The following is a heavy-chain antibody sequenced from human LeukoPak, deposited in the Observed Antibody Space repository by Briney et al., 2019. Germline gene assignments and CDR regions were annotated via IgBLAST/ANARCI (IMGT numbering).Heavy chain of an antibody. CDR1: GFTFSSYA. V-gene: IGHV3-23*01. CDR3: AGVGSGPLVGRDWFDP. Sequence: GGSLRLSCAASGFTFSSYAMSWVRQAPGKGLEWVSAISGSGGSTYYADSVKGRFSISRDNSKSTLFLQMNSLRVEDTAVYYCAGVGSGPLVGRDWFDPWGQGIPVTVSS. CDR2: ISGSGGST. D-gene: IGHD2-15*01. J-gene: IGHJ5*02.